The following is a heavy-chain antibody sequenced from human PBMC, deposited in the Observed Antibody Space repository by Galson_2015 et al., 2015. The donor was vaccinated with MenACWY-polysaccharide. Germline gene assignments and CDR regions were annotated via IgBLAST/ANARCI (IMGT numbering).Heavy chain of an antibody. CDR3: AREFHY. Sequence: LSLTCSVSGGSLTAYYWAWIRQPAGKELEWIGQIYPSGNTNYNPSLRSRVTISLDTSKNQFSLELNSVTAADTAVYYCAREFHYWGQGSLVTVSS. J-gene: IGHJ4*02. CDR2: IYPSGNT. CDR1: GGSLTAYY. V-gene: IGHV4-4*07.